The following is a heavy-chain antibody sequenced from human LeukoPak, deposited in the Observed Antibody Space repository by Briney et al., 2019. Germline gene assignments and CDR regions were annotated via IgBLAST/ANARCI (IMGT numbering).Heavy chain of an antibody. V-gene: IGHV4-38-2*02. J-gene: IGHJ4*02. CDR2: IYHTGYT. Sequence: SETLSLTCSVSGYSISSGFYWGWIRQPPGKGLEWIGTIYHTGYTYYNPSVKSRVTISIDTSKNQFSLKLSSVTAADTAVYYCAREYYYDTSASPLGYWGQGALVTVSS. CDR1: GYSISSGFY. CDR3: AREYYYDTSASPLGY. D-gene: IGHD3-22*01.